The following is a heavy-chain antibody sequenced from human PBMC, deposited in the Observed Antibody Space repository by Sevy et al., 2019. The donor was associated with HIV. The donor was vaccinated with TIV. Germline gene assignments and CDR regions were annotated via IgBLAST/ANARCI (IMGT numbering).Heavy chain of an antibody. J-gene: IGHJ4*02. V-gene: IGHV1-18*04. D-gene: IGHD3-22*01. CDR2: ISAYNGNT. CDR3: VRVPYPKYYYDSSGYYYYFDY. CDR1: GYTFTSYG. Sequence: ASVKVSCKASGYTFTSYGISWVRQAPGQGLEWMGWISAYNGNTNYAQKLQGRVTMTTDTSTSTAYMELRSLRSDDTAVYYCVRVPYPKYYYDSSGYYYYFDYWGQGTLVTVSS.